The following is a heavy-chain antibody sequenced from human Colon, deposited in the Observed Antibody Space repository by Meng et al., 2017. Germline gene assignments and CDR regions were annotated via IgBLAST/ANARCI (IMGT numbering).Heavy chain of an antibody. V-gene: IGHV4-4*02. CDR2: ISQSGSS. D-gene: IGHD1-26*01. CDR1: GGSISSTNW. CDR3: AREDGSIGFTPAGQ. Sequence: QVHLAGAGPGLVKPSGTLSLTCAVSGGSISSTNWWSWIRQPPGKGLEWIGEISQSGSSNSNPSLKSRVTMSLDKFKNHFFLNLSSVSAADTAVYYCAREDGSIGFTPAGQWGQETLVTVSS. J-gene: IGHJ1*01.